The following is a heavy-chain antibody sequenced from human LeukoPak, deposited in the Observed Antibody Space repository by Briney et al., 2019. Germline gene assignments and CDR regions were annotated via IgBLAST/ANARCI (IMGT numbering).Heavy chain of an antibody. CDR1: GFTFSSYW. Sequence: GGSLRLSCAASGFTFSSYWMSWVRQAPGKGLEWVANIKQDGSEKYYVDSVKGRFTISRDNAKNSLYLQVNSLRAEDTAVYYCARDMYYDILTGYYIHYYYYMDVWGKGTTVTVSS. V-gene: IGHV3-7*01. D-gene: IGHD3-9*01. CDR2: IKQDGSEK. CDR3: ARDMYYDILTGYYIHYYYYMDV. J-gene: IGHJ6*03.